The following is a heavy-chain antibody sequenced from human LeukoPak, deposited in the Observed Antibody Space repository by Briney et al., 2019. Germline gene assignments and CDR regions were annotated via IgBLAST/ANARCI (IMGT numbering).Heavy chain of an antibody. CDR3: ARVNRYSSSQIDY. Sequence: ASVKVSCKASGYTFTSYYMHWVRQAPGQGLEWMGRINPNSGGTNYAQKFQGRVTMTRDTSISTAYMELSRLRSDDTAVYYCARVNRYSSSQIDYWGQGTLVTVSS. CDR1: GYTFTSYY. J-gene: IGHJ4*02. CDR2: INPNSGGT. V-gene: IGHV1-2*06. D-gene: IGHD6-13*01.